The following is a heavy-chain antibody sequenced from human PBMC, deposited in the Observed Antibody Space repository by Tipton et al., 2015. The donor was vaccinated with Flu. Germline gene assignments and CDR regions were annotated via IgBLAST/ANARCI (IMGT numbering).Heavy chain of an antibody. CDR2: IYSDGRT. CDR3: ARDTSYCSGGSCDY. Sequence: SLRLSCAASGFSVSNNYMSWVRQAPGKGLEWVSVIYSDGRTRYADSVKGRFTISRDDSENTLYLQMNSLRVEDTAVYYCARDTSYCSGGSCDYWGQGTLVTVSS. CDR1: GFSVSNNY. V-gene: IGHV3-53*01. J-gene: IGHJ4*02. D-gene: IGHD2-15*01.